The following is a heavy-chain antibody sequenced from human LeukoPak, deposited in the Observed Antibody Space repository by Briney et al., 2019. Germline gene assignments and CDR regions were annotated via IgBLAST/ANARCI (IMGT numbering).Heavy chain of an antibody. CDR2: IIPILGIA. J-gene: IGHJ4*02. V-gene: IGHV1-69*04. Sequence: GASVKVSCKASGGTFSSYAISWVRQAPGQGLEWMGRIIPILGIANYAQKFQGRVTITADKPTSTAYMELSSLRSEDTAVYYCARDKVSGSLFDHWGQGTLVTVSS. D-gene: IGHD3-10*01. CDR1: GGTFSSYA. CDR3: ARDKVSGSLFDH.